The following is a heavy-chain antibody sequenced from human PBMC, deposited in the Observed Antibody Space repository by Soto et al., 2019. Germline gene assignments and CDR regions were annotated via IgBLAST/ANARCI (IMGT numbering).Heavy chain of an antibody. J-gene: IGHJ6*02. D-gene: IGHD2-2*01. V-gene: IGHV1-69*12. CDR1: GGTFSSYA. Sequence: QVQLVQSGAEVKKPGSSVKVSCKASGGTFSSYAISWVRQAPGQGLEWMGGIIPIFGTANYAQKFQGRVTITADESTSTAYMELSSLRSEDTAVYYCATTIVLVPAAINYYDGMDVWGQGTTVTVSS. CDR2: IIPIFGTA. CDR3: ATTIVLVPAAINYYDGMDV.